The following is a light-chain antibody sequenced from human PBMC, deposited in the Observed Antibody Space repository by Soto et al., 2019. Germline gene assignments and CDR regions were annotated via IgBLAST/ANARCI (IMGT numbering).Light chain of an antibody. V-gene: IGKV1-6*01. CDR3: LQDYNYPVGT. J-gene: IGKJ1*01. CDR2: AAS. CDR1: QGIRND. Sequence: AIQMTQSPSSLSASVGDRVTITCRASQGIRNDLGWYQQKPGKAPKLLIYAASSLQSGVPSRFSGSGSGTDFTLTISSLQPEDFATYYCLQDYNYPVGTFGQGTKVDIK.